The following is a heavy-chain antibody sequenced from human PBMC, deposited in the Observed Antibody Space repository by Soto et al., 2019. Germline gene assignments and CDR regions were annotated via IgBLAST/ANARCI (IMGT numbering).Heavy chain of an antibody. CDR2: MNPNSGNT. CDR1: GYTFTSYD. V-gene: IGHV1-8*01. Sequence: QVQLVQSGAEVKKPGASVKVSCKASGYTFTSYDINWVRQATGQGLEWMGWMNPNSGNTGYAQKFQGRVTMTRNTSINTAYMGLSSLRSEDTAVYYCARSYSSSWYSWFDPWGQGTLVTVSS. J-gene: IGHJ5*02. CDR3: ARSYSSSWYSWFDP. D-gene: IGHD6-13*01.